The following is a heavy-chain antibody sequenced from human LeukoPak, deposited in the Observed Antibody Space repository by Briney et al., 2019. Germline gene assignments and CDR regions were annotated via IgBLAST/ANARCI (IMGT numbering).Heavy chain of an antibody. Sequence: PGRSLRLSCAASGFTFSSYGMHWVRRAPGKGLEWVAVISYDGSNKYYADSVKGRFTISRDNSKNTLYLQMNSLRAEDTAVYYCAKGPTSVAGDYWGQGTLVTVSS. V-gene: IGHV3-30*18. CDR3: AKGPTSVAGDY. J-gene: IGHJ4*02. D-gene: IGHD6-19*01. CDR1: GFTFSSYG. CDR2: ISYDGSNK.